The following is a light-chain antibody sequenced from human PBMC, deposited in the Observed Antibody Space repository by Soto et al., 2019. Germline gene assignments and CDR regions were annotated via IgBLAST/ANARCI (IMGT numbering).Light chain of an antibody. V-gene: IGKV1-39*01. Sequence: DIQMTQSPSSLSASVGDRVTITCRASQSISSYLNWYQQKPGKAPKLLIYAASSLQSGVPSRFSGSGSGTDFTLTISSLQPEDFATYYCQQSYSTHITPGPGTKVDIK. CDR3: QQSYSTHIT. CDR1: QSISSY. CDR2: AAS. J-gene: IGKJ3*01.